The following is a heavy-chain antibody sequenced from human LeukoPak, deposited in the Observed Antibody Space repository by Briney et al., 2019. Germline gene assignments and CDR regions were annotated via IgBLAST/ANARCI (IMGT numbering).Heavy chain of an antibody. J-gene: IGHJ4*02. CDR2: IRTKAYGGTP. CDR3: SGTSYVWGSYRSLDF. D-gene: IGHD3-16*02. Sequence: PGGSLRLSCTTSGFTFGDYAMGWVRQAPGKGLEWVGFIRTKAYGGTPEYAASVKGRFTISRDDFKSIAYLQVNSLKTEDTAVYFCSGTSYVWGSYRSLDFWGQGTLVTVSS. CDR1: GFTFGDYA. V-gene: IGHV3-49*04.